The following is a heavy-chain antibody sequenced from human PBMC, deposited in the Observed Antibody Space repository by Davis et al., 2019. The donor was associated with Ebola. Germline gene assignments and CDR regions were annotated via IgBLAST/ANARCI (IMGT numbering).Heavy chain of an antibody. Sequence: SVKVSCKASGGTFSSYAISWVRQAPGQGLEWMGGIIPIFGTANYAQKFQGRVTITADESTSTAYMEPSSLRSEDTAVYYCARVRHYGSGSCEAFDPWGQGTLVTVSS. CDR2: IIPIFGTA. J-gene: IGHJ5*02. CDR3: ARVRHYGSGSCEAFDP. V-gene: IGHV1-69*13. CDR1: GGTFSSYA. D-gene: IGHD3-10*01.